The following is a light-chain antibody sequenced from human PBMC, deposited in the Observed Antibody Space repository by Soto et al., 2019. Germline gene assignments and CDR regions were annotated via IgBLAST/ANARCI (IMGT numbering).Light chain of an antibody. V-gene: IGLV2-14*01. Sequence: QSVLTQPASVSGSPGQSIIISCTGTSSDVGASNYVSWYQQHPGKAPKLILYEVSYRPSGVSNRFSGSKSGYTASLTISGLQAEDDGDYYCSSYTVTSTYVVFGGGTKVTVL. CDR2: EVS. CDR3: SSYTVTSTYVV. J-gene: IGLJ2*01. CDR1: SSDVGASNY.